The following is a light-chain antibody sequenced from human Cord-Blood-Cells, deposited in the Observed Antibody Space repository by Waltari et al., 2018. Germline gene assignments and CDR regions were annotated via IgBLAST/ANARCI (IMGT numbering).Light chain of an antibody. CDR2: AAS. CDR1: QSLSSY. Sequence: QITQSPSSLSASVGDRVPNTCRASQSLSSYLNWYQQKPGKAPKLLIYAASSLQSGVPSRFSGSGSGTDFTLTISSLQPEDFATYYCQQSYSTPQTFGQGTKVEIK. J-gene: IGKJ1*01. V-gene: IGKV1-39*01. CDR3: QQSYSTPQT.